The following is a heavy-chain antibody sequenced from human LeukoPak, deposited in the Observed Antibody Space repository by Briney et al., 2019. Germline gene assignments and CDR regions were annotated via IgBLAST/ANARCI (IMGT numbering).Heavy chain of an antibody. Sequence: SETLSLTCTVSGGSSSSSSYYWGWIRQPPGKGLEGIGSIYYSGSTYYNPSLKSRVTISVDTSKNQFSLKLSSVTAADTAVYYCASPQVGSSWYVPLGYYYYYGMDVWGQGTTVTVSS. CDR2: IYYSGST. V-gene: IGHV4-39*01. J-gene: IGHJ6*02. D-gene: IGHD6-13*01. CDR1: GGSSSSSSYY. CDR3: ASPQVGSSWYVPLGYYYYYGMDV.